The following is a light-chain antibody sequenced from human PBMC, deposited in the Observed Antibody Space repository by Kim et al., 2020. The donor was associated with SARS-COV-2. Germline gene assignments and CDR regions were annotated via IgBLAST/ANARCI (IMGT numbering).Light chain of an antibody. J-gene: IGKJ2*01. Sequence: SAAVGDIVTITCRASQSISSYLNGYQQKPGKAPKLLIYAASSLQSGVPSRFSGSGSGTDFTLTISSLQPEDFATYYCQQSYSTPYTFGQGTELEI. CDR1: QSISSY. CDR3: QQSYSTPYT. CDR2: AAS. V-gene: IGKV1-39*01.